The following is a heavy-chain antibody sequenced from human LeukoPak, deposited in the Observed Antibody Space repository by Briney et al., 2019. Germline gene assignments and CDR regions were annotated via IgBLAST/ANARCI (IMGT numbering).Heavy chain of an antibody. CDR3: ARGREKLERLGY. D-gene: IGHD1-1*01. J-gene: IGHJ4*02. CDR1: GYTFTNYD. V-gene: IGHV1-8*03. Sequence: GASVKVSCKASGYTFTNYDINWVRQATGQGLEWMGYMNPNSGNTGYAQKFQGRVTITKNTSISTAYMELSSLRSEDTAVYYCARGREKLERLGYWGQGTLVTVSS. CDR2: MNPNSGNT.